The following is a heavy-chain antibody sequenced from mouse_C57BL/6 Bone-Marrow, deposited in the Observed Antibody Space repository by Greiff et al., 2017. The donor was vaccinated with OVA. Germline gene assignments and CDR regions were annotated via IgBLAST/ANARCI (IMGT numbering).Heavy chain of an antibody. CDR2: IYPGSGNT. Sequence: VKLQESGAELVRPGASVKLSCKASGYTFTDYYINWVKQRPGQGLEWIARIYPGSGNTYYNEKFKGKATLTAEKSSSTAYMQLSSLTSEDSAVYFCARWDYWGQGTTLTVSS. CDR3: ARWDY. V-gene: IGHV1-76*01. J-gene: IGHJ2*01. CDR1: GYTFTDYY.